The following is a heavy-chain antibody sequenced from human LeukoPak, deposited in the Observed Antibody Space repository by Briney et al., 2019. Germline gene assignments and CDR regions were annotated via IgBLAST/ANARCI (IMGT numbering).Heavy chain of an antibody. Sequence: PGGSLRLSCAASEFTFSDYYMSWIRQAPGKGLEWVSYISSSSSYTDYADSVKGRFTISRDNAKNSLSLQMNSLRAEDTAVYYCARGRGSGSRWGGAFDIWGQGAMVTVSS. CDR1: EFTFSDYY. J-gene: IGHJ3*02. CDR3: ARGRGSGSRWGGAFDI. V-gene: IGHV3-11*05. D-gene: IGHD3-10*01. CDR2: ISSSSSYT.